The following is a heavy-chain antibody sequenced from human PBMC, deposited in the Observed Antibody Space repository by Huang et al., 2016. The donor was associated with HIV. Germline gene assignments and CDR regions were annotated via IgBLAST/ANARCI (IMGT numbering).Heavy chain of an antibody. Sequence: VKVSCKASGYAFTSYYMHWVRQAPGQGLEWMGIINPSDGSTSYAQKFQGRVTTTRDTSTNTVFMELSSLRSEETAVYYCARDRDFYDSSGYWGFNYFDYWGQGTLVTVSS. CDR2: INPSDGST. CDR1: GYAFTSYY. CDR3: ARDRDFYDSSGYWGFNYFDY. J-gene: IGHJ4*02. V-gene: IGHV1-46*01. D-gene: IGHD3-22*01.